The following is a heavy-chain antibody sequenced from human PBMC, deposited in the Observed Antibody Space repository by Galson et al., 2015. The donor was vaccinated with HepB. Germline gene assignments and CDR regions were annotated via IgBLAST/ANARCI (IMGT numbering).Heavy chain of an antibody. CDR3: ARDDLIVGANPDY. V-gene: IGHV1-18*01. J-gene: IGHJ4*02. Sequence: SVKVSCKAVGYTFDTYGIGWVRQAPGQGLEWMGWIRVSNGNTTYAQKFQDRVTMTADRGTRTAYMEVTSLRSEDTAVYYCARDDLIVGANPDYWGQGTLVIVSS. CDR1: GYTFDTYG. CDR2: IRVSNGNT. D-gene: IGHD1-26*01.